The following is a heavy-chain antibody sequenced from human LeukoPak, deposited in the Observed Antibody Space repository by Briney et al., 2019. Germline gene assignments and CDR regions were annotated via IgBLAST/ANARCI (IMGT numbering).Heavy chain of an antibody. J-gene: IGHJ4*02. CDR1: GGSISGYY. CDR3: ARGYSNSFDY. CDR2: ISYSGNT. D-gene: IGHD4-11*01. V-gene: IGHV4-59*01. Sequence: PSETLSLTCTVSGGSISGYYWSWIRQPPGKGLEWIGYISYSGNTNYNPSLKSRVTISVDTSKNQFSLKLSSVTAADTAVYYCARGYSNSFDYWGQGTLVTVSS.